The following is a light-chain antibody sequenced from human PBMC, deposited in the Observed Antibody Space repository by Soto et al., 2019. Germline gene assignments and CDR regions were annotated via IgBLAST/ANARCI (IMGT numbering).Light chain of an antibody. CDR1: QSISSY. Sequence: DIQMTHSPSSLSSSVGYRVTITCRASQSISSYLNWYQQKPGKAPKLLIYAASSLQSGVPARFSGSGSGTEFTLTISSLQSEDFAVYYCQQYNNWPRTFGQGTKVDIK. J-gene: IGKJ1*01. CDR2: AAS. CDR3: QQYNNWPRT. V-gene: IGKV1-39*01.